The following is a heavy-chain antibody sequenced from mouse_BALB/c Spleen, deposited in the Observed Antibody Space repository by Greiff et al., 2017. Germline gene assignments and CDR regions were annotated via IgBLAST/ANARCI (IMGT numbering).Heavy chain of an antibody. CDR3: ARDGNYPWFAY. V-gene: IGHV1-14*01. CDR1: GYTFTSYV. J-gene: IGHJ3*01. Sequence: VQLKQSGPELVKPGASVKMSCKASGYTFTSYVMHWVKQKPGQGLERIGYINPYNDGTKYNEKFKGKATLTSDKSSSTAYMELSSLTSEDSAVYYCARDGNYPWFAYWGQGTLVTVSA. CDR2: INPYNDGT. D-gene: IGHD2-1*01.